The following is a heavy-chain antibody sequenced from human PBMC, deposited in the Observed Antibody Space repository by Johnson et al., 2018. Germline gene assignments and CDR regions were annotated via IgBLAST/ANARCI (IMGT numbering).Heavy chain of an antibody. CDR3: AKRWLGYIQH. CDR2: ISYDGSNK. CDR1: GFTFSSYG. J-gene: IGHJ1*01. Sequence: QVQLVESRGGVVQPGRSLRLSCAASGFTFSSYGMHWVRQAPGKGLEWVAVISYDGSNKYSADSVKGRFTISRDNSKNTLYLQMNSLRAEDTAVYYCAKRWLGYIQHWGQGTLVTVSS. V-gene: IGHV3-30*18. D-gene: IGHD2-15*01.